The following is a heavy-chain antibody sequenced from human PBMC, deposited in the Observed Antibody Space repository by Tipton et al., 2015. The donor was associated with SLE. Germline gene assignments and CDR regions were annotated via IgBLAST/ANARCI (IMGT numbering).Heavy chain of an antibody. CDR1: GGSITGYY. V-gene: IGHV4-59*01. J-gene: IGHJ4*02. D-gene: IGHD6-19*01. CDR2: IYYSGST. CDR3: ARDPRGYSSGWYAFDI. Sequence: GLVKPSETLSLTCTVSGGSITGYYWSWIRQPPGKGLEWIGYIYYSGSTNYNPSLKSRVTISVDTSKNQFSLKLSSVTTADTAVYYCARDPRGYSSGWYAFDIWGQGTLVTVSS.